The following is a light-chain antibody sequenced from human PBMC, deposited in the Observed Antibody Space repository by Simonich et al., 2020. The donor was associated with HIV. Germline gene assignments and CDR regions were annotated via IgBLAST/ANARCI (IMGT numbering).Light chain of an antibody. V-gene: IGLV2-14*02. CDR1: SRDFGTYNL. CDR3: SSYTSSTTLVL. Sequence: QSALTQPASVSGSPGQSITISCTGTSRDFGTYNLVSWYQQHPGEAPKLMIYDVNTRPSGVSNRFSGSKSGNTASLTISGLQAEDEADYYCSSYTSSTTLVLFGGGTKLTVL. J-gene: IGLJ2*01. CDR2: DVN.